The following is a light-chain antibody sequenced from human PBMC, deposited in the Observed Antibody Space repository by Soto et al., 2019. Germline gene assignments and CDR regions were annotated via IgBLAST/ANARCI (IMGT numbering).Light chain of an antibody. CDR2: DAS. Sequence: ELLLTQSPDNLTLSPGERATLSCRASQSVSSNLAWYQQKPGQAPRLLIYDASSRATGIPDRFSGGGSGTDFTLTIIRLEPEDFAVYYCQQFSSYQLTFGGGTKVDIK. CDR3: QQFSSYQLT. J-gene: IGKJ4*01. V-gene: IGKV3-20*01. CDR1: QSVSSN.